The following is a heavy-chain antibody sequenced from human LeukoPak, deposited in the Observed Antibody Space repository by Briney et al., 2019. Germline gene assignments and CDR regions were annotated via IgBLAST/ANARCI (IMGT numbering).Heavy chain of an antibody. CDR3: AREGGYSYGYDWYFDL. Sequence: GGSLRLSCAASGFTFSSYWMSWVRQAPGKGLEWVANIKQDGSEKYYVDSVKGRFTISRDNAKNSLYPQMNSLRAEDTAVYYCAREGGYSYGYDWYFDLWGRGTLVTVSS. CDR1: GFTFSSYW. V-gene: IGHV3-7*01. J-gene: IGHJ2*01. CDR2: IKQDGSEK. D-gene: IGHD5-18*01.